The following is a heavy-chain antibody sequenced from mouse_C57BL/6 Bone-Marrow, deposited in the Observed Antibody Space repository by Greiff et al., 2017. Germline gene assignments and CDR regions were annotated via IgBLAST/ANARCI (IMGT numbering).Heavy chain of an antibody. Sequence: EVKVVESGGGLVQSGRSLRLSCATSGFTFSDFYMEWVRQAPGKGLEWIAASRNKANDYTTEYSASVKGRFIVSRDTSQSILYRQMKALRAEDTAIYYWARDACYDYCAMDYWGQGTSVTVSS. CDR2: SRNKANDYTT. J-gene: IGHJ4*01. CDR3: ARDACYDYCAMDY. CDR1: GFTFSDFY. V-gene: IGHV7-1*01.